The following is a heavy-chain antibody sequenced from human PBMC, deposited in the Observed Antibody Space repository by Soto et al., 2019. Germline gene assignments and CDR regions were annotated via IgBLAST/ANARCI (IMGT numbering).Heavy chain of an antibody. J-gene: IGHJ6*02. CDR3: ASRIKYCDAMDL. CDR1: GGSISSYY. D-gene: IGHD2-8*02. CDR2: ISDSGST. Sequence: QVQLQESGPGLVKPSETLSLTCTVSGGSISSYYWSWIRQPPGKGLEWIGYISDSGSTNYNPSLKSRATIPVDTSNNQFSLKLSSVTAADTAVYYCASRIKYCDAMDLWGQGPTVTVSS. V-gene: IGHV4-59*08.